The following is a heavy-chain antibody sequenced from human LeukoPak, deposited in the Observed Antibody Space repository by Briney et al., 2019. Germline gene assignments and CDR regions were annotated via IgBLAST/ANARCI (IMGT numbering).Heavy chain of an antibody. J-gene: IGHJ4*02. V-gene: IGHV4-61*02. CDR1: GGSISSGSYY. Sequence: SETLSLTCTVSGGSISSGSYYWSWIRQPAGKGLEWIGRIYTSGSTNYNPSLKSRVIISVDTSKNQFSLKLSSVTAADTAVYYCARDFAFWGQGTLVTVS. CDR2: IYTSGST. CDR3: ARDFAF.